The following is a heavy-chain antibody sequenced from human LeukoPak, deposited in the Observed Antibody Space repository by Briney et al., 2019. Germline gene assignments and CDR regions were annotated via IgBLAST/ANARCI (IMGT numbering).Heavy chain of an antibody. CDR1: GFTVSSNY. J-gene: IGHJ4*02. CDR2: IYSGGST. CDR3: ARRSSSPLRWYFDY. V-gene: IGHV3-53*01. D-gene: IGHD2-21*01. Sequence: GGSLRLSCAASGFTVSSNYMSWVRQAPGKGLEWVSVIYSGGSTYYADSVKGRFTISRDNSKNTLYLKMNSLRAEDTAVYYCARRSSSPLRWYFDYWGQGTLVTVSS.